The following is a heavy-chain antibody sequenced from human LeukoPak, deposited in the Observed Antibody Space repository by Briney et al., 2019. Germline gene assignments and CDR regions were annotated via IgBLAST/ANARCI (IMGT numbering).Heavy chain of an antibody. CDR1: GFTFSTYG. V-gene: IGHV3-30*18. CDR3: AKGATMIVRGGMDV. J-gene: IGHJ6*02. CDR2: ISYDGSNK. Sequence: GRSLRLSCAASGFTFSTYGMHWVRQAPGKGLEWVAVISYDGSNKYYGDSVKGRFTISRDSPKNTLYLQMNSLRAEDTAVYYCAKGATMIVRGGMDVWGQGTTVTVSS. D-gene: IGHD3-22*01.